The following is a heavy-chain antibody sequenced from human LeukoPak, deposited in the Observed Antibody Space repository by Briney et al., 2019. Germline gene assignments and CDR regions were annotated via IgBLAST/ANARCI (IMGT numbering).Heavy chain of an antibody. CDR1: GFTFSSYA. J-gene: IGHJ6*03. V-gene: IGHV3-23*01. Sequence: PGGSLRLSCAASGFTFSSYAMSWVRQAPGKGLEWVSAISGSGGSTYYADSVKGRFTISRDNSKNTLYLQMNGLRAEDTAVYYCAKALGDFWSGSLGYYYYMDVWGKGTTVTVSS. CDR2: ISGSGGST. D-gene: IGHD3-3*01. CDR3: AKALGDFWSGSLGYYYYMDV.